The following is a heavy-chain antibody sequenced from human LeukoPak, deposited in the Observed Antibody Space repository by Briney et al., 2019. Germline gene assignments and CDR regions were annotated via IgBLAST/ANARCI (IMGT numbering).Heavy chain of an antibody. V-gene: IGHV1-2*06. CDR2: INPNSGGT. CDR1: GGTFSSYA. CDR3: ARDWVFGVEDGMDV. J-gene: IGHJ6*02. Sequence: ASVKVSCKASGGTFSSYAISWVRQAPGQGLEWMGRINPNSGGTNYAQKFQGRVTMTRDTSISTAYMELSRLRSDDTAVYYCARDWVFGVEDGMDVWGQGTTVTVSS. D-gene: IGHD3-3*01.